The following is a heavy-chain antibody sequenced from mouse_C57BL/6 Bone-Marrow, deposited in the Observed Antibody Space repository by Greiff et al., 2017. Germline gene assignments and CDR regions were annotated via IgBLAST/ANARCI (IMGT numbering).Heavy chain of an antibody. Sequence: EVKVVESGGGLVKPGGSLKLSCAASGFTFSSYAMSWVRQTPEKRLEWVANISDGGSYTYYPENVKGRFTISRDNAKNNLYLQMSHLKSEDTAMYYCARHGSSTLDYWGQGTTLTVSS. CDR1: GFTFSSYA. CDR3: ARHGSSTLDY. D-gene: IGHD1-1*01. J-gene: IGHJ2*01. V-gene: IGHV5-4*03. CDR2: ISDGGSYT.